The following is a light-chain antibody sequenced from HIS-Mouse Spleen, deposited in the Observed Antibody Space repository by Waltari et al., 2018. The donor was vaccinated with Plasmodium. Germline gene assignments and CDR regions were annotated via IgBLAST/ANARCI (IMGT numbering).Light chain of an antibody. CDR1: QSVSSSY. J-gene: IGKJ1*01. V-gene: IGKV3-20*01. CDR3: QQYGSSGT. Sequence: EIVLTQSPGTLSLSPGERATLSCRASQSVSSSYLAWYQQKPGQAPRLLIYGACSRATGIPDRFSGSGAGTDFTLTISRLEPEDFAVYYCQQYGSSGTFGQGTKVEIK. CDR2: GAC.